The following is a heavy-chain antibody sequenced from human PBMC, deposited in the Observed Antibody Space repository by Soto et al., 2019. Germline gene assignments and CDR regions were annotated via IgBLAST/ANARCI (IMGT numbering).Heavy chain of an antibody. J-gene: IGHJ5*02. D-gene: IGHD6-13*01. CDR1: GYTFTSYA. Sequence: GASVKVSCKASGYTFTSYAMHWVRQAPGQRLEWMGWINAGNGNTKYSQKFQGRVTITRDTSASTAYMELSSLRSEDTAVYYCARDQTAAASNWFDPWGQGTLVTVSS. V-gene: IGHV1-3*01. CDR2: INAGNGNT. CDR3: ARDQTAAASNWFDP.